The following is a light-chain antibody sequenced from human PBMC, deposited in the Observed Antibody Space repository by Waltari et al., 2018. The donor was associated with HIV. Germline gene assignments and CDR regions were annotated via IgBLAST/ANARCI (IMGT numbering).Light chain of an antibody. Sequence: QSVLTQPPSASGTPGQRVSIPCSGSRSNIGSNHVNWYQQLPGTAPKLLIYSNNQRPSGVPDRFSGSKSGTSASLAISGLQSEDEADYYCAAWDDSLNAWVFGGGTKLTVL. J-gene: IGLJ3*02. CDR1: RSNIGSNH. CDR3: AAWDDSLNAWV. V-gene: IGLV1-44*01. CDR2: SNN.